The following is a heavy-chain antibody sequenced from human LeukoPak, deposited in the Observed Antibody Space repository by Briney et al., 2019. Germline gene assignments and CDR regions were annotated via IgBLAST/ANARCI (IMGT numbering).Heavy chain of an antibody. J-gene: IGHJ3*02. V-gene: IGHV4-59*01. CDR3: ARVLFLGYCSSTSCYDDAFDI. Sequence: SETLSLTCTVSGGSISSYYWSWIRQPPGKGLEWIGYIYYSGSTNYNPSLKSRVTISVDTSKNQFSLKLSSVTAADTAVYYCARVLFLGYCSSTSCYDDAFDIWGQGTMVTVSS. D-gene: IGHD2-2*01. CDR2: IYYSGST. CDR1: GGSISSYY.